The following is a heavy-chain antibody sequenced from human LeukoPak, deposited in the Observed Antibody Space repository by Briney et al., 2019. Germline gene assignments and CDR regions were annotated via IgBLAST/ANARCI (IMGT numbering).Heavy chain of an antibody. Sequence: SETLSLTCTVSGGSISSYYWSWIRRPPGKVLEWIGYIYYSGSTNYNPSLKSRVTISVDTSKNQFSLKLSSVTAADTAVYYCARRLYTNGFDYWGQGTLVTVSS. CDR1: GGSISSYY. CDR2: IYYSGST. CDR3: ARRLYTNGFDY. D-gene: IGHD1-1*01. V-gene: IGHV4-59*08. J-gene: IGHJ4*02.